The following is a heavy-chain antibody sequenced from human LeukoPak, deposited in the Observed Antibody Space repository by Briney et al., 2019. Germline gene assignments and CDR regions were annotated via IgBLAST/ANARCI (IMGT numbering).Heavy chain of an antibody. CDR3: ARDGALGRFDL. CDR1: GFTFSTYG. Sequence: GRSLRLSCAASGFTFSTYGFHWVRQAPGKGLEWVAVIWSDGSKEYYADSVKGRFTISRDNSKNTVYLQVDSLRAEDTAVYYCARDGALGRFDLWGQGTLVTVSS. J-gene: IGHJ4*02. D-gene: IGHD3-16*01. V-gene: IGHV3-33*01. CDR2: IWSDGSKE.